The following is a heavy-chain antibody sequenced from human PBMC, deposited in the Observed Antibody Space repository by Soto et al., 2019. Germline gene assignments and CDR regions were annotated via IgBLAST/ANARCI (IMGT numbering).Heavy chain of an antibody. CDR2: ISGSGGST. D-gene: IGHD5-12*01. CDR1: GFTFSSYA. V-gene: IGHV3-23*01. Sequence: GGSLRLSCAASGFTFSSYAMSWVRQAPGKGLEWVSAISGSGGSTYYADSVKGRFTISRDNSKNTLYLQMNSLRAEDTAVYYCSRPGYSNYDSDYWGQGTLVTVSS. J-gene: IGHJ4*02. CDR3: SRPGYSNYDSDY.